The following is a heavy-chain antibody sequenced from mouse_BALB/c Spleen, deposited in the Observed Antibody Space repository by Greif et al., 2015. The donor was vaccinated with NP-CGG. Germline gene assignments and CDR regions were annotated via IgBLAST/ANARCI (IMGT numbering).Heavy chain of an antibody. D-gene: IGHD1-1*01. CDR2: IYPGSGST. CDR3: AIYYYGSSSWFAY. Sequence: QVHVKQSGPELVKPGASVKMSCKASGYTFTDYVISWVKQRTGQGLEWIGEIYPGSGSTYYNEKFRGKATLTADKSSNTAYMQLSSLTSEDSAVYFCAIYYYGSSSWFAYWGQGTLVTVSA. J-gene: IGHJ3*01. CDR1: GYTFTDYV. V-gene: IGHV1-77*01.